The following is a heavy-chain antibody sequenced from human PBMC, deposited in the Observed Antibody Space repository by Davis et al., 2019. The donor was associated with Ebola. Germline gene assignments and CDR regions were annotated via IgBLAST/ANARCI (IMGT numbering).Heavy chain of an antibody. CDR2: ISAYNGNT. CDR1: GYTFTSYS. CDR3: ARFCGGDCPRSYWYFDL. J-gene: IGHJ2*01. D-gene: IGHD2-21*01. V-gene: IGHV1-18*01. Sequence: ASVKVSCKASGYTFTSYSISWVRQAPGQGLEWMGWISAYNGNTNYAQKLQGRVTMTSDTSTSTAYMELRSLRSDDTAVYYCARFCGGDCPRSYWYFDLWGRGTLVTVSS.